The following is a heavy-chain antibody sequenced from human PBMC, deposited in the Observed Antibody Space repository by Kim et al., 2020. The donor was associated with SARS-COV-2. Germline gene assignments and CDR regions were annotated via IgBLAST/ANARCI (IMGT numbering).Heavy chain of an antibody. CDR1: GFTFSSYG. V-gene: IGHV3-30*18. CDR2: ISYDGSNK. CDR3: AKDRWQQRWLAPDY. J-gene: IGHJ4*02. D-gene: IGHD6-13*01. Sequence: GGSLRLSCAASGFTFSSYGMHWVRQAPGKGLEWVAVISYDGSNKYYADSVKGRFTISRDNSKNTLYLQMNSLRAEDTAVYYCAKDRWQQRWLAPDYWGQGTLVTVSS.